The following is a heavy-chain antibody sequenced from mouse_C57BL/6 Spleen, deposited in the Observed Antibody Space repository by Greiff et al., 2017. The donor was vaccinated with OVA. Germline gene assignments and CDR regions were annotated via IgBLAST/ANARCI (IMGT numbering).Heavy chain of an antibody. Sequence: EVQLVESGGGLVKPGGSLKLSCAASGFTFSSYAMSWVRQTPEKRLEWVATISDGGSYTYYPDNVKGRFTISRDNAKNNLYLQMSHLKSEDTAMYYCAREAREYYFDYWGQGTTLTVSS. J-gene: IGHJ2*01. V-gene: IGHV5-4*01. CDR3: AREAREYYFDY. CDR2: ISDGGSYT. CDR1: GFTFSSYA.